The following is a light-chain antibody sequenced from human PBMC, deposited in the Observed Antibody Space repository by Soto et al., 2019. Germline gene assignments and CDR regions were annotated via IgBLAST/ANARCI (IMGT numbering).Light chain of an antibody. V-gene: IGLV2-23*01. CDR1: SSDVGGYNY. Sequence: QSALTQPASVSGSPGQSITISCTGTSSDVGGYNYVSWYQQHPGKAPKLMIYEGSRRPSGVSNRFSGSNSGNTASLTISGLQTEDEADYYCCSYAAGSSTLVFGGGTKLTVL. CDR2: EGS. CDR3: CSYAAGSSTLV. J-gene: IGLJ3*02.